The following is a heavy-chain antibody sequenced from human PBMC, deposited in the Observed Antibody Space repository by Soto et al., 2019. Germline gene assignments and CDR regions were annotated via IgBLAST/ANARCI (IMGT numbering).Heavy chain of an antibody. Sequence: PGGSLRLSCAASGFTVSSNYMSWVRQAPGKGLEWVSVIYSGGSTYYADSVKGRFTISRHNSKNTLYLQMNSLRAEDTAVYYCARLALGWFGELSYYYYGMDVWGQGTTVTVSS. V-gene: IGHV3-53*04. J-gene: IGHJ6*02. D-gene: IGHD3-10*01. CDR1: GFTVSSNY. CDR2: IYSGGST. CDR3: ARLALGWFGELSYYYYGMDV.